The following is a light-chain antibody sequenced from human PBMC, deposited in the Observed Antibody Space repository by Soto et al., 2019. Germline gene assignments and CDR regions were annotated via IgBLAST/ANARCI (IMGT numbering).Light chain of an antibody. CDR1: QSISSW. CDR3: QQYNSYPYT. V-gene: IGKV1-5*03. J-gene: IGKJ2*01. Sequence: DIQMTQSPSTLSASVGDRVTITYRASQSISSWLAWYQQKPGTAPRLLIYKASSLEGGVPSRFSGSGSGTEFTFTISSLQPDDFATYYCQQYNSYPYTFGQGTKLEIK. CDR2: KAS.